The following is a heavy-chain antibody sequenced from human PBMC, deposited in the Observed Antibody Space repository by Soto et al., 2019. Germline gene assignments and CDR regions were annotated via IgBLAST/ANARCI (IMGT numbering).Heavy chain of an antibody. CDR3: ARYLYYYDSSGPSGYYGMDV. J-gene: IGHJ6*02. CDR2: ISYDGSSK. Sequence: GSLRLSCAASGFTFSSYAMHWVRQAPGKGLEWVAVISYDGSSKYYADSVKGRFTISRDNSKNTLYLQMNSLRAEDTAVYYCARYLYYYDSSGPSGYYGMDVWGQGTTVTVSS. V-gene: IGHV3-30-3*01. D-gene: IGHD3-22*01. CDR1: GFTFSSYA.